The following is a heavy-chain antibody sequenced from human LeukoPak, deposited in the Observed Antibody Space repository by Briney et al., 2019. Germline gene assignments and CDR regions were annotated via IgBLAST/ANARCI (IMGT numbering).Heavy chain of an antibody. CDR3: ARDQATVVMYYFDY. CDR2: IWYDGSNK. V-gene: IGHV3-33*08. J-gene: IGHJ4*02. D-gene: IGHD4-23*01. CDR1: GFTFSSYA. Sequence: GRSLRLSCAASGFTFSSYAMHWVRQAPGKGLEWVAVIWYDGSNKYYADSVKGRFTISRDNSKNTLYLQMNSLRAEDTAVYYCARDQATVVMYYFDYWGQGTLVTVSS.